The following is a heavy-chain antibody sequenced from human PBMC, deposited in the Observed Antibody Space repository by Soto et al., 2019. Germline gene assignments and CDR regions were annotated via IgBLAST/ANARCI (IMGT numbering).Heavy chain of an antibody. Sequence: SETLSLTCTVSGGSISSYYWSWIRQPPGKGLEWIGYIYYSGSTNYNPSLKSRVTISVDTSKNQFSLKLSSVTAADTAVYYCARHQHDYGDYTNAIDIWGQGTMVTVSS. CDR3: ARHQHDYGDYTNAIDI. V-gene: IGHV4-59*08. D-gene: IGHD4-17*01. CDR1: GGSISSYY. J-gene: IGHJ3*02. CDR2: IYYSGST.